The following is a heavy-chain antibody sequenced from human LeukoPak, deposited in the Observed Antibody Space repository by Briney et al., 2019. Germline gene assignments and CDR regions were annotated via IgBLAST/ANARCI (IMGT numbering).Heavy chain of an antibody. V-gene: IGHV3-30*18. CDR3: AELGITMIGGV. J-gene: IGHJ6*04. D-gene: IGHD3-10*02. CDR1: GFTVSSNY. CDR2: IIENGSNQ. Sequence: GGSLRLSCAASGFTVSSNYMSWVRQAPGKGLDWVAVIIENGSNQYYADSVKGRFTISRDNSKNTLYLQMNSLRAEDTAVYYCAELGITMIGGVWGKGTTVTISS.